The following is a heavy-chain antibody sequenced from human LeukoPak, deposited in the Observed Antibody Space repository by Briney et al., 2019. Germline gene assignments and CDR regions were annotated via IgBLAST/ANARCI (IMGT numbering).Heavy chain of an antibody. Sequence: SETLSLTCTVSGGSISSGDYYWSWIRQPPGKGLEWIGYIFHSGSTYYNPSLKSRVTISVDRSKNHFSLKLSSVTAADTAVYYCARVITGTTRYYMDVWGKGTTVTVSS. V-gene: IGHV4-30-4*01. D-gene: IGHD1-7*01. CDR1: GGSISSGDYY. CDR2: IFHSGST. CDR3: ARVITGTTRYYMDV. J-gene: IGHJ6*03.